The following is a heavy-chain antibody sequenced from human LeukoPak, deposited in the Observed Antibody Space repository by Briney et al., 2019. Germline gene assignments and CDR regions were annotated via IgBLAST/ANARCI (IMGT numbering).Heavy chain of an antibody. CDR3: TRMTTGHDY. J-gene: IGHJ4*02. D-gene: IGHD4-17*01. CDR1: GVSFNDYY. CDR2: INHSGCT. Sequence: PSETLSLTCAVSGVSFNDYYWSWVRQPPGKGLEWIGEINHSGCTNDSPSLKSRVTISIDTSRKQFSLNLRSVTVADTAVYYCTRMTTGHDYWGQGALVTVSS. V-gene: IGHV4-34*01.